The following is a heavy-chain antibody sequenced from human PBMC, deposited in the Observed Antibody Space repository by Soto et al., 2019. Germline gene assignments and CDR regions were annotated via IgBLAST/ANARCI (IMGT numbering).Heavy chain of an antibody. Sequence: QVQLVQSGAEVKKPGSSVKVSCKASGGTFSSYAISWVRQAPGQGLEWMGGIIPIFGTANYAQKFQGRVTITADESTSTAYMERSSLRSEDTAVYYCASATSGDSYGPLPDTPYGMDVWGQGTTVTVSS. CDR1: GGTFSSYA. D-gene: IGHD5-18*01. CDR2: IIPIFGTA. V-gene: IGHV1-69*01. J-gene: IGHJ6*02. CDR3: ASATSGDSYGPLPDTPYGMDV.